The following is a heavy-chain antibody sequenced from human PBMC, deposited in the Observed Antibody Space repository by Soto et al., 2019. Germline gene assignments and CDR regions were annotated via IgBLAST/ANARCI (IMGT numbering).Heavy chain of an antibody. CDR2: ISSTGRTI. CDR1: GFTFSNYY. V-gene: IGHV3-11*01. D-gene: IGHD6-19*01. CDR3: ARSYSGGWEFDY. J-gene: IGHJ4*02. Sequence: PGGSLRLSCGASGFTFSNYYMSWIRQAPGKGLEWVSYISSTGRTIYYADSVKGRFTVSRDNAQNSLALKLNSLRAEDTAVYYCARSYSGGWEFDYWGQGTQVTVS.